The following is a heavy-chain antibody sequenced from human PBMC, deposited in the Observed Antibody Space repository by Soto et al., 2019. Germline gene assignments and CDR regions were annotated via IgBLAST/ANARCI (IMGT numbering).Heavy chain of an antibody. CDR1: GFTFSSYS. CDR3: AREDILGVRSFDY. J-gene: IGHJ4*02. V-gene: IGHV3-48*02. Sequence: EVQLVESGGGLVQPGGSLRLSCVASGFTFSSYSMNWVRQAPGKGLEWVSYISSGSKTIYYADSVKGRFTVSRDNAKNSQYLQMNSLTDEDTAVYYCAREDILGVRSFDYWGRGTLVTVSS. D-gene: IGHD3-10*01. CDR2: ISSGSKTI.